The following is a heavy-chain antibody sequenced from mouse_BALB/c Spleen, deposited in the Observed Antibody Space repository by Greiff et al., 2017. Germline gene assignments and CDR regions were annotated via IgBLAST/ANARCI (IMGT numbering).Heavy chain of an antibody. CDR1: GYTFTSYW. Sequence: QVQLKQSGAELASPGASVQLSCTASGYTFTSYWMQWVKQRPGQGLEWIGAIYPGDGDTRYTQKFKGKATLTADKSSSTAYMQLSSLASEDSAVYYCAIDYGYDYYAMDYWGQGTAVTVSS. V-gene: IGHV1-87*01. D-gene: IGHD2-2*01. CDR3: AIDYGYDYYAMDY. CDR2: IYPGDGDT. J-gene: IGHJ4*01.